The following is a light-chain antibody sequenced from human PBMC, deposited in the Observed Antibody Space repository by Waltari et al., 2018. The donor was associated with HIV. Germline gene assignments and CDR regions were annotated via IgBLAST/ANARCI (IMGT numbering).Light chain of an antibody. CDR3: MQGTHWPSYT. Sequence: DVVMTQSPLSLPVTLGQPASLSCWSSQSLVYSDGNTYLSWFQQRPGQSPRRLIYKVSNRDSGVPDRFSGSGSDTDFTLKISRVEAEDVGVYYCMQGTHWPSYTFGQGTKLEIK. CDR1: QSLVYSDGNTY. V-gene: IGKV2-30*01. J-gene: IGKJ2*01. CDR2: KVS.